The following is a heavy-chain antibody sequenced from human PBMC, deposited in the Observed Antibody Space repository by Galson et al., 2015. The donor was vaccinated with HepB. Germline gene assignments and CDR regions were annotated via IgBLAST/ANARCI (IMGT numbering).Heavy chain of an antibody. Sequence: SVKVSCKASGGTFSSYAISWVRQAPGQGLEWMGRIIPILGIANYAQKFQGRVTITADKSTSTAYMELSSLRSEDTAVYYCARSEGGYSYGGLDYWGQGTLVTVSS. CDR2: IIPILGIA. J-gene: IGHJ4*02. V-gene: IGHV1-69*04. D-gene: IGHD5-18*01. CDR1: GGTFSSYA. CDR3: ARSEGGYSYGGLDY.